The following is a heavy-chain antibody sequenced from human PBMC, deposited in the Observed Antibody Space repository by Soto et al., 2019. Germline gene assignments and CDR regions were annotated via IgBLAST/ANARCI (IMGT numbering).Heavy chain of an antibody. V-gene: IGHV3-21*01. CDR2: ISSSSSYI. Sequence: EVQLVESGGGLVKPGGSLRLSCAASGFTFSTYSMNWVRQAPGKGLEWVSSISSSSSYIYYADSVKGRFTISIDNAKNSLYLQMNSLRAEDTAVYYCARGVGPSWSYYNSYFDYWGQGTLVTVSS. D-gene: IGHD3-10*01. J-gene: IGHJ4*02. CDR3: ARGVGPSWSYYNSYFDY. CDR1: GFTFSTYS.